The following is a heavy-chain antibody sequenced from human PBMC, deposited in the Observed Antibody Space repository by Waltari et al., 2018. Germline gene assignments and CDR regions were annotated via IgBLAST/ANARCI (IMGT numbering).Heavy chain of an antibody. V-gene: IGHV1-69-2*01. CDR1: GYTFTDYY. CDR2: VDPEDGET. D-gene: IGHD6-13*01. CDR3: ATGVLLAAAALIKPRYYYYMDV. J-gene: IGHJ6*03. Sequence: EVQLVQSGAEVKKPGATVKISCKVSGYTFTDYYMHWVQQAPGKGLEWMGLVDPEDGETIYAEKFQGRVTITADTSTDTAYMELSSLRSEDTAVYYCATGVLLAAAALIKPRYYYYMDVWGKGTTVTVSS.